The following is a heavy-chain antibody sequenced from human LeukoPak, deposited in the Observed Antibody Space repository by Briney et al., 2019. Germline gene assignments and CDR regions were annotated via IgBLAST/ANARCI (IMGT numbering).Heavy chain of an antibody. D-gene: IGHD4-11*01. CDR1: GFSLSTSGVG. V-gene: IGHV2-5*02. Sequence: SGPTLANPTQTLTLTYTFSGFSLSTSGVGVGWIRQPPGKALEWLALIFWDDDKRHRPPLRGRLTITKDTSKNQVVLTLTNMDAVDTATYYCEHRQSNSYFDYWGQGILVTVSS. CDR2: IFWDDDK. CDR3: EHRQSNSYFDY. J-gene: IGHJ4*02.